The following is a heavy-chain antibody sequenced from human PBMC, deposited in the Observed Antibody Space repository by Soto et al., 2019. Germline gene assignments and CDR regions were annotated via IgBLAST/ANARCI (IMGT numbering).Heavy chain of an antibody. CDR1: GFTFSSYA. Sequence: GGSLRLSCAASGFTFSSYAMSWVRQAPGKGLEWVSAISGSGGSTYYADSVKGRFTISRDNSKNTLYLQMNSLRAEDTAVYYCAKDSPERFLEWLSRPYYYMDVWGKGTTVTVSS. J-gene: IGHJ6*03. CDR3: AKDSPERFLEWLSRPYYYMDV. D-gene: IGHD3-3*01. CDR2: ISGSGGST. V-gene: IGHV3-23*01.